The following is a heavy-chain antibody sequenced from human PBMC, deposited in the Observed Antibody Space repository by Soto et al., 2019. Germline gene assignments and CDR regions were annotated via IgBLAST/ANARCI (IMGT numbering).Heavy chain of an antibody. V-gene: IGHV3-74*01. J-gene: IGHJ5*02. CDR3: ARSGNYFLDP. CDR2: ITSDGRST. Sequence: TGGSLRLSCAASGFTFSSYGMHWVRQAPGKGLVWVSRITSDGRSTTYADSVKGRFTISRDNAKNTLYLQMDSLRAEDTAVYYCARSGNYFLDPWGQGTLVTVSS. CDR1: GFTFSSYG. D-gene: IGHD1-26*01.